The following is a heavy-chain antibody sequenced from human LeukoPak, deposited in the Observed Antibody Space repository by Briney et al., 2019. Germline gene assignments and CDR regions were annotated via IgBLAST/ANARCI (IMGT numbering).Heavy chain of an antibody. V-gene: IGHV1-24*01. CDR3: ATSVDIVATGHY. J-gene: IGHJ4*02. CDR2: FDPEDGET. D-gene: IGHD5-12*01. Sequence: ASVKVSCKVSGYTLTELSMHWVRQAPGKGLEWMGGFDPEDGETIYAQKFQGRVAMTEDTSTDTAYMELSSLRSEDTAVYYCATSVDIVATGHYWGQGTLVTVSS. CDR1: GYTLTELS.